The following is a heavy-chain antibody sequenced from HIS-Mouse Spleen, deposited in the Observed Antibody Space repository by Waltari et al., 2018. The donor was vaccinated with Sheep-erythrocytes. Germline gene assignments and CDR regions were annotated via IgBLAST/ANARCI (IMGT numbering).Heavy chain of an antibody. Sequence: EVQLVESGGGLVKPGGSLRLSCAASGFTFSSYSMNWVRQAPGKGVEWVSSISMSSSYIYYADSGKGRFTISRANAKNSLYLQMNSLRAEDTAVYYCARVASGATFDYWGQGTLVTVSS. CDR1: GFTFSSYS. D-gene: IGHD1-26*01. J-gene: IGHJ4*02. V-gene: IGHV3-21*01. CDR3: ARVASGATFDY. CDR2: ISMSSSYI.